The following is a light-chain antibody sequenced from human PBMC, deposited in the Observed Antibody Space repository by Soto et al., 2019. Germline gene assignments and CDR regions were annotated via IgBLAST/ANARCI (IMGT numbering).Light chain of an antibody. CDR2: AAS. Sequence: DIQMTQSPSSVSASVGDRVTITCRASQSIRSALAWYQQKPGTVTKVLIYAASCLQSGVPSRFSGSGAGKEFTLSSTSLQPEDFGTYSCQRGDSFTITVGQGTRLDMK. CDR3: QRGDSFTIT. V-gene: IGKV1-12*01. J-gene: IGKJ5*01. CDR1: QSIRSA.